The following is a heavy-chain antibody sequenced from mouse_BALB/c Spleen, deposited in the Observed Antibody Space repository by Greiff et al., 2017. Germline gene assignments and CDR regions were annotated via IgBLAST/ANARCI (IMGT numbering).Heavy chain of an antibody. CDR1: GFTFSSFG. V-gene: IGHV5-17*02. CDR2: ISSGSSTI. D-gene: IGHD2-3*01. J-gene: IGHJ2*01. CDR3: ARSTAPYDGYYFDY. Sequence: EVQLVESGGGLVQPGGSRKLSCAASGFTFSSFGMHWVRQAPEKGLEWVAYISSGSSTIYYADTVKGRFTISRDNPKNTLFLQMTSLRSEDTAMYYCARSTAPYDGYYFDYWGQGTTLTVSS.